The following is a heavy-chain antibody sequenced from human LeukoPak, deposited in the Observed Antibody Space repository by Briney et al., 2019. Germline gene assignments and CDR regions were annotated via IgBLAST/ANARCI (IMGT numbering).Heavy chain of an antibody. D-gene: IGHD3-16*01. V-gene: IGHV3-15*01. CDR2: IRDKAEAEPT. Sequence: GGSLRLSCVASGITFNNAWMSWVRQVPGKGLEWVGRIRDKAEAEPTDYAAPVKDRFTISRDDTGTTLYLQMNSLKVEDTATYYCGEEEGAWGQGTKVTVSS. CDR1: GITFNNAW. J-gene: IGHJ5*02. CDR3: GEEEGA.